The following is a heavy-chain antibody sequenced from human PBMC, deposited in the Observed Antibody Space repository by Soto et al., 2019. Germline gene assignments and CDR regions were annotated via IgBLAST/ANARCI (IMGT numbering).Heavy chain of an antibody. Sequence: QLQLQESGPGLVKPSETLSLTCTVSGDSISGSPYFWGWIRQPPGKGLEWIASIFYDGYTYYTPSLTSRAIISVDTSKNQFSLKLTSVAAADTAIYFCARLQAAVPQYWGQGTLVIVSS. D-gene: IGHD6-13*01. CDR1: GDSISGSPYF. J-gene: IGHJ4*02. CDR2: IFYDGYT. V-gene: IGHV4-39*01. CDR3: ARLQAAVPQY.